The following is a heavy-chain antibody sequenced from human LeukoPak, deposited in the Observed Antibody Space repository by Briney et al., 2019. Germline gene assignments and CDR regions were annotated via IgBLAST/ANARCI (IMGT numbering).Heavy chain of an antibody. CDR3: ARESHEGATRAYNWFDP. J-gene: IGHJ5*02. D-gene: IGHD1-26*01. CDR1: GFTFSSYA. Sequence: PGGSLRLSCAASGFTFSSYAMSWVRQAPGKGLEWVSAISGSGGSTYYADSVKGRFTISRDNSKNTLYLQMNSLRAEDTAVYYCARESHEGATRAYNWFDPWGQGTLVSVSS. CDR2: ISGSGGST. V-gene: IGHV3-23*01.